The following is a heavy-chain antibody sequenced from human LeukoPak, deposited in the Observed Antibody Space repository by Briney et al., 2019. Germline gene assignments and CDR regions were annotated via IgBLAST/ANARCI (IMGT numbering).Heavy chain of an antibody. CDR2: IESGATT. CDR1: GFTVSSTY. CDR3: ARDRLFDV. Sequence: PGGSLRLSCVASGFTVSSTYMGWVRQAPGKGLEWVSLIESGATTYYSHSAKGRFTISRDSSKNTLYLQMNSLRAEDTAVYYCARDRLFDVWGQGTMVTVSS. J-gene: IGHJ3*01. V-gene: IGHV3-66*01.